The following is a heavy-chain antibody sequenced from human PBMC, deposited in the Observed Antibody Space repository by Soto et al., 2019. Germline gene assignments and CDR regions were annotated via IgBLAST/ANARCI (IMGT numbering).Heavy chain of an antibody. V-gene: IGHV3-23*01. CDR2: ISGSGGST. CDR1: GVTVRSYA. D-gene: IGHD6-6*01. Sequence: QGGSLKLACAASGVTVRSYAMSWVRQAPGKGLEWVSAISGSGGSTYYADSVKGRFTISRDNSKNTLYLQMNSLRAEDTAVYYCFIAARLEWGFDPWGQGTLVTVSS. CDR3: FIAARLEWGFDP. J-gene: IGHJ5*02.